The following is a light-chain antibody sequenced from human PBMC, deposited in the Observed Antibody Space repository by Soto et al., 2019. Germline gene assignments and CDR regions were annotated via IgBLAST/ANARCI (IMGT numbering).Light chain of an antibody. V-gene: IGKV1-5*01. J-gene: IGKJ1*01. Sequence: MSLSPSTLSASVGDRVTITCRASQSIGSWLAWYQQKPGKAPKLLIYDASSLESGVPSRFSGSGSETEFTLTISSLQPDDFATYYCQQYTSYSPWTFGQGTKVAIK. CDR2: DAS. CDR1: QSIGSW. CDR3: QQYTSYSPWT.